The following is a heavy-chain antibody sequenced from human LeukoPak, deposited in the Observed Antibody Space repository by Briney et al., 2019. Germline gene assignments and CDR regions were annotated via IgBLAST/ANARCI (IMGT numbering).Heavy chain of an antibody. CDR1: GGSISSYY. Sequence: SETLSLTCTVSGGSISSYYWSWIRQPPGKGLEWIGEINHSGSTNYNPSLKSRVTISVDTSKNQFSLKLSSVTAADTAVYYCARVGSACPYHFDYWAQETLVTVS. J-gene: IGHJ4*02. CDR2: INHSGST. V-gene: IGHV4-59*12. CDR3: ARVGSACPYHFDY. D-gene: IGHD6-25*01.